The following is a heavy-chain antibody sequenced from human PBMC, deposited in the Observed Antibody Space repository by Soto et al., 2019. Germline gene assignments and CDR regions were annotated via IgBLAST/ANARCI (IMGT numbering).Heavy chain of an antibody. V-gene: IGHV1-18*01. D-gene: IGHD3-3*01. CDR1: GYTFTSYG. Sequence: ASVKVSCKASGYTFTSYGISWVRQAPGQGLGWMGWISAYNGNTNYAQKLQGRVTMTTDTSTSTAYMELRSLRSDDTAVYYCARDLDRGEDFWSGYYFRGRGTYYYYGMDVWGQGTTVTVYS. CDR3: ARDLDRGEDFWSGYYFRGRGTYYYYGMDV. CDR2: ISAYNGNT. J-gene: IGHJ6*02.